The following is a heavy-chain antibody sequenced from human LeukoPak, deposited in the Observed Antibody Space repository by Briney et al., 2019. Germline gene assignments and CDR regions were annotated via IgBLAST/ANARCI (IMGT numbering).Heavy chain of an antibody. CDR2: INPSGGST. J-gene: IGHJ5*02. CDR3: ARDNSVGDIAWWFDP. V-gene: IGHV1-46*01. Sequence: ASVKVSCKASGYTFTSYYMHWVRQAPGQGLERMGIINPSGGSTSYAQKFQGRVTMTRDMSTTTDYLELSSLIPEDTAVYYCARDNSVGDIAWWFDPWGQGTLVTVSS. D-gene: IGHD3-16*02. CDR1: GYTFTSYY.